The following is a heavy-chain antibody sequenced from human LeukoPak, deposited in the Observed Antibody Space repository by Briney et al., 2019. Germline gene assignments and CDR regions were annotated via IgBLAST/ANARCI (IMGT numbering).Heavy chain of an antibody. CDR2: ISVYNGNT. CDR1: GYRFTTYG. J-gene: IGHJ5*02. D-gene: IGHD6-6*01. CDR3: ARDMIAARPGWFDP. Sequence: GASVKVSCKASGYRFTTYGISWVRQAPGLGLEWMGWISVYNGNTNYAQNLQGRVTMTTDTSTSTAYMELRSLGYDDTAVYYCARDMIAARPGWFDPWGQGTLVTVSS. V-gene: IGHV1-18*01.